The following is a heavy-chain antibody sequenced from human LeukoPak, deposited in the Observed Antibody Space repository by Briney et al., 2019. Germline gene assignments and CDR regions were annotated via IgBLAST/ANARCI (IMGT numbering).Heavy chain of an antibody. Sequence: ASVKVSCMASGYTFTSYDINWVRQATGQGLEWMGWMNPNSGNTGYAQKFQGRVTITRNTSISTAYMELSSLRSEDTAVYYCARALRYNWNSFDPWGQGTLVTVSS. V-gene: IGHV1-8*03. D-gene: IGHD1-7*01. J-gene: IGHJ5*02. CDR1: GYTFTSYD. CDR2: MNPNSGNT. CDR3: ARALRYNWNSFDP.